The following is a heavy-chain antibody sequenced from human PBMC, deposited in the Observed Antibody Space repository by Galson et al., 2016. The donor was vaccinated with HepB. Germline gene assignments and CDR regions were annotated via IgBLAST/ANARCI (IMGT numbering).Heavy chain of an antibody. CDR3: ARVIWFGELFHDTYLFDN. V-gene: IGHV4-31*03. CDR2: VYYSGAT. Sequence: TLSLTCTVSGGSISSGSYYWNWIRQRPGKGLEWIGYVYYSGATYYSPSLKSRISISVDTSKNQFSLKLTSVTSADTAVYYCARVIWFGELFHDTYLFDNWGQGTLVTVSS. D-gene: IGHD3-10*01. CDR1: GGSISSGSYY. J-gene: IGHJ4*02.